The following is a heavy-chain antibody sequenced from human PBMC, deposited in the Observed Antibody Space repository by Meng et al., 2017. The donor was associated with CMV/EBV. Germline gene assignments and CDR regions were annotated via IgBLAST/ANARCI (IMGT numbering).Heavy chain of an antibody. CDR1: CCLISSSDYY. CDR2: NYFNGSP. CDR3: ARDSAGAGFVDY. Sequence: QLQVQGSGPGLGKPSGTLSLTCTVFCCLISSSDYYWGGIRQPPGEGLEWIGSNYFNGSPYYNPSLKSPVTISVDTAKNQFSLKQSAVTAADTAVYYCARDSAGAGFVDYWGQGTLVTVSS. J-gene: IGHJ4*02. V-gene: IGHV4-39*07. D-gene: IGHD6-19*01.